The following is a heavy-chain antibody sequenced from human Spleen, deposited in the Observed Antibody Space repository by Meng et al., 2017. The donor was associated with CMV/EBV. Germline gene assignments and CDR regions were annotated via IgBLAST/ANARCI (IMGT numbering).Heavy chain of an antibody. V-gene: IGHV4-61*02. CDR3: ASAGYSYGFRSHYFDY. Sequence: QVQLQESGPGLVKPSQTLSLTCTVSGGSISSGSYYWSWIRQPAGKGLEWIGRIYTSGSTNYNPSLKSRVTISVDTSKNQFSLKLSSVTAADTAVYYCASAGYSYGFRSHYFDYWGQGTLVTVSS. J-gene: IGHJ4*02. CDR1: GGSISSGSYY. D-gene: IGHD5-18*01. CDR2: IYTSGST.